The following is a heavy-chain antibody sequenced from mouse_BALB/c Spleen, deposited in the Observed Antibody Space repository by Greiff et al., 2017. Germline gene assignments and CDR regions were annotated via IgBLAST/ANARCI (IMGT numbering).Heavy chain of an antibody. CDR1: GFTFSSYG. CDR3: ASLRFAY. CDR2: ISSGGSYT. Sequence: EVMLVESGGELVKPGGSLKLSCAASGFTFSSYGMSWVRQTPDKRLEWVATISSGGSYTYYPDSVKGRFTISRDNAKNTLYLQMSSLKSEDTAMYYCASLRFAYWGQGTLVTVSA. J-gene: IGHJ3*01. V-gene: IGHV5-6*02.